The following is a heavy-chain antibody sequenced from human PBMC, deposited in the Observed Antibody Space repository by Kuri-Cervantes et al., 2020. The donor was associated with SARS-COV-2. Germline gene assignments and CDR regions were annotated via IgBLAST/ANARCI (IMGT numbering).Heavy chain of an antibody. V-gene: IGHV1-45*02. CDR3: ATRHGYSSSWPSLGYYYGMDV. D-gene: IGHD6-13*01. Sequence: SVKVSCKASGYTFTYRYLHWVRQAPGQALEWMGWITPFNGNTNYAQKFQDRVTITRDTSTSTVYMELSSLRSEDTAVYYCATRHGYSSSWPSLGYYYGMDVWGQGTTVTVSS. CDR1: GYTFTYRY. CDR2: ITPFNGNT. J-gene: IGHJ6*02.